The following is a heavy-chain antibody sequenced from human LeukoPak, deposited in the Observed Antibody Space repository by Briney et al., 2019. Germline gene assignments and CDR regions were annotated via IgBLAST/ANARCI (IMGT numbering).Heavy chain of an antibody. CDR1: GFTFTTYA. V-gene: IGHV3-21*06. CDR2: MSSGSRYI. D-gene: IGHD2-15*01. CDR3: ARDRPTGASRIFVVQ. Sequence: GGSLRLSCTASGFTFTTYAMTWVRQAPGKGLEWISSMSSGSRYIYYADSVRGRFTISRDNTRNSLYLAMNNLRAEGTAIYYCARDRPTGASRIFVVQWGQGTPVTVSS. J-gene: IGHJ4*02.